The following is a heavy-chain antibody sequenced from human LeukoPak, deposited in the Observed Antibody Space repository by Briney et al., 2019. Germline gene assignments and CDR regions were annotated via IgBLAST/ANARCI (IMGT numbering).Heavy chain of an antibody. Sequence: ASVKVSCKASGYTFTSYTIHWVRPAPGQTLEWMGWINAGNGDIKYSQKFRGRVTITRDTSASTAYMELSSLRSEDTAVYYCARAYGYNGFDIWGQGTMVTVSS. CDR3: ARAYGYNGFDI. D-gene: IGHD5-12*01. J-gene: IGHJ3*02. CDR2: INAGNGDI. V-gene: IGHV1-3*01. CDR1: GYTFTSYT.